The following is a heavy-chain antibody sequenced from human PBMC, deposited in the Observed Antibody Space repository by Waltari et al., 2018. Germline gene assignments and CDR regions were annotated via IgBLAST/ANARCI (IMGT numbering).Heavy chain of an antibody. CDR1: GFTFSSYA. J-gene: IGHJ1*01. V-gene: IGHV3-23*03. CDR2: IYSGGSK. CDR3: AKDELSSITIFGVVPQYFQH. D-gene: IGHD3-3*01. Sequence: EVQLLESGGGLVQPGGSLRLSCAASGFTFSSYAMSWVRQAPGKGLEWVSVIYSGGSKYYADSGKGRFTISRENSNNTLYLQMNSLRAEDTAVYYCAKDELSSITIFGVVPQYFQHWGQGTLVTVSS.